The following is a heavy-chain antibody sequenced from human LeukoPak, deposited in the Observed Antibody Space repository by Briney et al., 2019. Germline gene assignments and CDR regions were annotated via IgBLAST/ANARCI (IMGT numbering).Heavy chain of an antibody. V-gene: IGHV3-74*01. Sequence: PGGSLRLSCAASGFTFSSYWMHWVRQAPGKGLVWVSRINSDGSSTSYADSVKGRFTISRDNAKNTLYLQMNSLRAEDTAVYYCTSYRGDFWSGYYSNWFDPCGQGTLVTVSS. CDR1: GFTFSSYW. J-gene: IGHJ5*02. D-gene: IGHD3-3*01. CDR3: TSYRGDFWSGYYSNWFDP. CDR2: INSDGSST.